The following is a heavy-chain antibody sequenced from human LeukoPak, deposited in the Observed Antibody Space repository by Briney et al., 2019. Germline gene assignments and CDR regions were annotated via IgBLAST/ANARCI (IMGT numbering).Heavy chain of an antibody. V-gene: IGHV3-15*01. CDR1: GFTFSNAW. CDR2: IKSKTDGGTT. D-gene: IGHD3-22*01. J-gene: IGHJ4*02. CDR3: TTDNIRYYYDSSGYYPFDY. Sequence: PGGSLRLSCAASGFTFSNAWMSWVRQAPGKGLEWVGRIKSKTDGGTTDYAAPVKGRFTISRDDSKNTLYLQMNSLKTEDTAVYYCTTDNIRYYYDSSGYYPFDYWGQGTLVTVSS.